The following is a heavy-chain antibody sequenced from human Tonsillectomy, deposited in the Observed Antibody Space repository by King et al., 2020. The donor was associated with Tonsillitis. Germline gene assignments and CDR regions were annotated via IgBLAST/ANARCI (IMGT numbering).Heavy chain of an antibody. CDR2: ISSSDNHI. D-gene: IGHD5-18*01. Sequence: VQLVESGGGLVQPGGSLRLSCAASGFTFSSYEMNWVRQAPGKGLEWVSYISSSDNHIYYADSVKGLLTISRDNAKNSLYLQMNSLRAEDTAVYYCARGGYSYGYHYYYMDVWGKGTTVTVSS. CDR3: ARGGYSYGYHYYYMDV. CDR1: GFTFSSYE. V-gene: IGHV3-48*03. J-gene: IGHJ6*03.